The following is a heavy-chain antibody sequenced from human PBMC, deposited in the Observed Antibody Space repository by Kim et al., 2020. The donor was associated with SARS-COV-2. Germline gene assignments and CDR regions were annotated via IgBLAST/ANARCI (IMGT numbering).Heavy chain of an antibody. Sequence: SQTLSLTCAISGDSVSSNSAAWNWIRQSPSRGLEWLGRTYYRSKWYNDYAVSVKSRITINPDTSKNQFSLQLNSVTPEDTAVYYCAREYSSSWYRHTPFDPWGQGTLVTVSS. CDR1: GDSVSSNSAA. CDR2: TYYRSKWYN. V-gene: IGHV6-1*01. J-gene: IGHJ5*02. CDR3: AREYSSSWYRHTPFDP. D-gene: IGHD6-13*01.